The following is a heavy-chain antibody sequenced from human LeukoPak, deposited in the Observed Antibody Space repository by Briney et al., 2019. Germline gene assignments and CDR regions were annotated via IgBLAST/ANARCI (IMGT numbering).Heavy chain of an antibody. J-gene: IGHJ4*02. CDR3: ARSGNIAAAGQDY. D-gene: IGHD6-13*01. CDR2: ISAYNGDT. Sequence: ASVKVSCKTSGYIFAHNGISWVRQAPGQGPEWMGWISAYNGDTNYAQNFQGRVTMTRDTSTSTVYMELRSLRSDDTAVYYCARSGNIAAAGQDYWGQGTLVTVSS. CDR1: GYIFAHNG. V-gene: IGHV1-18*01.